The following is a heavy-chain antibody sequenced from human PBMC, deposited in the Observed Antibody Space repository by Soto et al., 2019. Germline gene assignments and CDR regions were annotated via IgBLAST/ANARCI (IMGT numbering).Heavy chain of an antibody. CDR1: GYIIKNYW. J-gene: IGHJ4*02. CDR2: IFPDDSDT. CDR3: ARRDGYATPFDY. V-gene: IGHV5-51*01. D-gene: IGHD2-15*01. Sequence: GESLKISCKASGYIIKNYWIGWVRQMPGQGLEWMGIIFPDDSDTRYSPSFQGQVTISADKSISTAYLQWSSLKASDTAMYYCARRDGYATPFDYWGQGTLVTVSS.